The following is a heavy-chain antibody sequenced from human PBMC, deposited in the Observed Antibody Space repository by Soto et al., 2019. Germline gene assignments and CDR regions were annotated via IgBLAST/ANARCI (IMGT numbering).Heavy chain of an antibody. J-gene: IGHJ4*02. CDR3: VKGEYYYDSSGYYPFDY. Sequence: PEGSLRLSCSASGFTFSIYCMHWVRQAPGKGLEYVSSISTNGGSTDYADSVKGRFTISRDNSKNTVYLQMSSLRAEDTAVYYCVKGEYYYDSSGYYPFDYWGQGTLVTVSS. D-gene: IGHD3-22*01. CDR1: GFTFSIYC. CDR2: ISTNGGST. V-gene: IGHV3-64D*06.